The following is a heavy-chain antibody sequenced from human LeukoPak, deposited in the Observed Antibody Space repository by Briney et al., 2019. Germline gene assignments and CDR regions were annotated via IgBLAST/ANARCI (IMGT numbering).Heavy chain of an antibody. D-gene: IGHD5-18*01. Sequence: PGESLKISCKGSGYSFTSYWIGWVRQMPGKGLEWMGIIYPGDSDTRYSPSFQGQVTISADRSINTAYLQWSSLKASDTGMYYCARQDTAMVTPIDYWGRGTLVTVSS. CDR3: ARQDTAMVTPIDY. CDR2: IYPGDSDT. CDR1: GYSFTSYW. J-gene: IGHJ4*01. V-gene: IGHV5-51*01.